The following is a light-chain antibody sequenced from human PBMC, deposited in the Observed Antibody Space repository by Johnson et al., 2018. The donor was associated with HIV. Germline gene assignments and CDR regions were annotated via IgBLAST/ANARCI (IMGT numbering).Light chain of an antibody. V-gene: IGLV1-51*01. J-gene: IGLJ1*01. CDR3: GTWDSSLSAGGV. CDR1: SSNIGNNY. Sequence: QSVLTQPPSVSAAPGQKVTISCSGSSSNIGNNYVSWYQQLPGTAPKLLIYDNNKRPSGIPDRFSGSKSGTSGTLGITGLQTGDEADYYCGTWDSSLSAGGVFGPGTKVTVL. CDR2: DNN.